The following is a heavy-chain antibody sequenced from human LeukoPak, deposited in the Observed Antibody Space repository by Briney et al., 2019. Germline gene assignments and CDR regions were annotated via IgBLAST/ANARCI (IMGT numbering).Heavy chain of an antibody. Sequence: SVKVSCKASGGTFSSYAISWVRQAPGQGLEWMGGIIPIFGTANYAQKFQGRVTITADESTSTAYMELSSLRSEDTAVYYCASPNPSQVTIFGVAHDAFDIWGQGTMVTVSS. CDR3: ASPNPSQVTIFGVAHDAFDI. J-gene: IGHJ3*02. V-gene: IGHV1-69*13. D-gene: IGHD3-3*01. CDR1: GGTFSSYA. CDR2: IIPIFGTA.